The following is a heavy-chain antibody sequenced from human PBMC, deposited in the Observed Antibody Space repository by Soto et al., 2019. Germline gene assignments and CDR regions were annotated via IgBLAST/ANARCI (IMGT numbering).Heavy chain of an antibody. CDR3: ARGFDLQCGMAV. Sequence: EVQLVESGGGLIQRGGSLRLSCAASGFTLSTYSLNWVRQAPRKGLEWLSYISGSSNTIYYADSVKGRFTISRDNAKNSLYLQMNSLRDEDAAVYFCARGFDLQCGMAVWGQGTTVTVSS. J-gene: IGHJ6*02. CDR1: GFTLSTYS. CDR2: ISGSSNTI. D-gene: IGHD3-10*01. V-gene: IGHV3-48*02.